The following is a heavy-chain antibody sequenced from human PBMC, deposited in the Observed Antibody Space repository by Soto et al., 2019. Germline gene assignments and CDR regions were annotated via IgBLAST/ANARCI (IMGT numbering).Heavy chain of an antibody. J-gene: IGHJ4*02. CDR3: ARAIAAAGIMDY. D-gene: IGHD6-13*01. V-gene: IGHV3-53*04. CDR1: GFPVSSNY. CDR2: IYSGGST. Sequence: EVQLVESGGGLVQPGGSRRLSCAASGFPVSSNYMSWVRQAPGKGLEWVSVIYSGGSTYYADSVKGRFTISRHNSKNPLDLQMNSLRAEDTAVYYCARAIAAAGIMDYWGEGTLVTVSS.